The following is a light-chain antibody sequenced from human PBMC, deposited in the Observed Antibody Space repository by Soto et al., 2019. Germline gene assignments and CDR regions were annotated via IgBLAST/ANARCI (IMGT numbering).Light chain of an antibody. CDR2: GAS. CDR1: QSVSNSY. Sequence: EIVLTQSPGTLSFSPGERATLSCRASQSVSNSYLAWYQQKPGQATRLLIYGASSRSTGIPDRFNGSGSGTDVSLTISRLEPEDFAMYYCPQYGTIPQSTFGPGTKVAIK. V-gene: IGKV3-20*01. CDR3: PQYGTIPQST. J-gene: IGKJ3*01.